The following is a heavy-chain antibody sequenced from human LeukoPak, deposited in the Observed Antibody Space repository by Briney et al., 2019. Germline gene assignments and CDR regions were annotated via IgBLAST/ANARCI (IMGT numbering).Heavy chain of an antibody. CDR3: ARHSGYGDYVFDY. J-gene: IGHJ4*02. CDR2: IYYSGST. Sequence: PSETLSLTCTVSGGSISSYYWSWIRQPPGKGLEWIGYIYYSGSTNYNPSLKSRVTISVDTSKNQFSLKLSSVTAADTAVYYCARHSGYGDYVFDYWGQGTLVTVSS. CDR1: GGSISSYY. D-gene: IGHD4-17*01. V-gene: IGHV4-59*08.